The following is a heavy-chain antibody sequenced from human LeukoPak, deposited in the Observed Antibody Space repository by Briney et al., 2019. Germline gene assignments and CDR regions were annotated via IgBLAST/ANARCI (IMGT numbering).Heavy chain of an antibody. D-gene: IGHD4-17*01. CDR1: GFTFGDYA. Sequence: QPGRSLRLSCTASGFTFGDYAMSWVRQAPGKGLEWVGFIRSKAYGGTTEYAASVKGRFTISRDDSQSLAYLQMNSLQTEDTAVYYCTRDYGDYKGWYFDLWGRGTLVTVSS. CDR2: IRSKAYGGTT. J-gene: IGHJ2*01. CDR3: TRDYGDYKGWYFDL. V-gene: IGHV3-49*04.